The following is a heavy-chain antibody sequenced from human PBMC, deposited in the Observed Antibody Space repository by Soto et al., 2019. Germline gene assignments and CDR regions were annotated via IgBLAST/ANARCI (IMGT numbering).Heavy chain of an antibody. CDR3: ARDRREGGGGLDY. J-gene: IGHJ4*02. V-gene: IGHV3-66*02. CDR2: IYSGGST. D-gene: IGHD3-16*01. Sequence: GGSLRLSCAASGFTVSSNYMSWVRQAPGKGLEWVSVIYSGGSTYYADSVKGRFTISRDNSKNTLYLQMNSLRAEDTAVYYCARDRREGGGGLDYWGQGTLVTVSS. CDR1: GFTVSSNY.